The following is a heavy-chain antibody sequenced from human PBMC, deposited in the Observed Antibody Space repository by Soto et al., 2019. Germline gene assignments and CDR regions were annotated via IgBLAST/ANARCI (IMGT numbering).Heavy chain of an antibody. CDR1: GFTFSSYW. CDR3: ARDWVAAVLDY. V-gene: IGHV3-74*01. D-gene: IGHD6-13*01. J-gene: IGHJ4*02. CDR2: INSDGSST. Sequence: EVQLVESGGGLVQPGGSLRLSCAASGFTFSSYWMHWVRQAPGKGLLWVSRINSDGSSTSYADSVKGRFTISRDNAKNTLDLHMNSLRDEDTAVDYCARDWVAAVLDYWGQGPLVTVSS.